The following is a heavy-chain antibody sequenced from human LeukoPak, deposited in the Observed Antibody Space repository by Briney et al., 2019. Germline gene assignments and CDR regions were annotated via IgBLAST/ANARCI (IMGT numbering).Heavy chain of an antibody. J-gene: IGHJ5*02. V-gene: IGHV3-21*04. CDR3: ARRDWFDP. CDR2: ISSSSSYI. CDR1: GFTFSSYE. Sequence: GGSLRLSCAASGFTFSSYEMNWVRQAPGKGLEWVSSISSSSSYIYYADSVKGRFTISRDNSKNTLYLQMNSLRAEDTAVYYCARRDWFDPWGQGTLVTVSS.